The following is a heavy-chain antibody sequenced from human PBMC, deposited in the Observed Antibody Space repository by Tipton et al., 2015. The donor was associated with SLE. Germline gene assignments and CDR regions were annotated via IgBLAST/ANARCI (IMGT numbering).Heavy chain of an antibody. V-gene: IGHV4-61*05. J-gene: IGHJ4*02. CDR2: IYYSGST. CDR3: ARLCHYDYVWGSDQTLGYFDY. D-gene: IGHD3-16*02. Sequence: TLSLTCTVSGGSISSSSYYWSWIRQPPGKGLEWIGYIYYSGSTNYNPSLKSRVTISVDTSKNQFFLKLSSVTAAETAVYYCARLCHYDYVWGSDQTLGYFDYWGQGTLVTVSS. CDR1: GGSISSSSYY.